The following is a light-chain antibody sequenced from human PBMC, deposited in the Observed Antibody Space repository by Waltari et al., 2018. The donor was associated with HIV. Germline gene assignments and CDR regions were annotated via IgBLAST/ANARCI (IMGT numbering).Light chain of an antibody. V-gene: IGKV3-20*01. J-gene: IGKJ3*01. CDR1: HSVSSSY. CDR3: QQYGTLPFT. Sequence: IVLTQSPRTLSLSPGERATLSCRASHSVSSSYLAWFQQRPGKAPRLLIHGESDRANGVPDRFSGSGVGTDFTLTISRLEPEDVAVYFCQQYGTLPFTFGPGTKVEI. CDR2: GES.